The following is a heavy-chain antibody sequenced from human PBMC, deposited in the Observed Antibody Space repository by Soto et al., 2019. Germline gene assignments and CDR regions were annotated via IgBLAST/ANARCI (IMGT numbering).Heavy chain of an antibody. CDR3: AVDGYGVSALAY. CDR1: GLSFRNDW. J-gene: IGHJ4*02. CDR2: INQDGSET. Sequence: EMQLVESGGGLVQPGGSLRLSCAGSGLSFRNDWLSWVRQAPGKGLEWVANINQDGSETYYVDSVRGRFTISRDNVKNSLDLQLNSLRPEDTAVYYCAVDGYGVSALAYWGQGTLVTVSS. D-gene: IGHD4-17*01. V-gene: IGHV3-7*03.